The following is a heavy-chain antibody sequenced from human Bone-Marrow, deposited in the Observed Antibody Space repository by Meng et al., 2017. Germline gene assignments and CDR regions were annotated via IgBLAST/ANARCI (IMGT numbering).Heavy chain of an antibody. Sequence: LLGESGGGLVLPGGSLRPCGVAAGFSFSSYGRSWVRQAPGKGLEWVAALSGGGFTTYYADSVKGRFAFSRHYSKNSLYLQMNSLRAEDTALYYCAKYSYGLGDYLDYWGQGPLVTVSS. CDR1: GFSFSSYG. V-gene: IGHV3-23*04. CDR2: LSGGGFTT. J-gene: IGHJ4*02. CDR3: AKYSYGLGDYLDY. D-gene: IGHD3-10*01.